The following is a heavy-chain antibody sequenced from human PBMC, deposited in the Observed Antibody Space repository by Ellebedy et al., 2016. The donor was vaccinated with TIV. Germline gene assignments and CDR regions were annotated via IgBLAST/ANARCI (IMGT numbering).Heavy chain of an antibody. CDR3: VKDGATDYFDY. CDR2: ISSNGGST. CDR1: GFTFSSYA. D-gene: IGHD5-12*01. Sequence: GGSLRLSXAASGFTFSSYAMHWVRQAPGKGLEYVSAISSNGGSTYYADSVKGRFTISRDNSKNTLYLQMSSLRAEDTAVYYCVKDGATDYFDYWGQGTLVTVSS. V-gene: IGHV3-64D*06. J-gene: IGHJ4*02.